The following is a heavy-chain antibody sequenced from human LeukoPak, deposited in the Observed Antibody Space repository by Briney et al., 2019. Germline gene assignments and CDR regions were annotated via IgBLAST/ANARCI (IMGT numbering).Heavy chain of an antibody. CDR3: AKDRCSNGIGCYYYYMEV. CDR2: IQYDRTNE. J-gene: IGHJ6*03. Sequence: AGGSLRLSCAASGFTFSSYEMNWVRQAPGKGLEWVAYIQYDRTNEQYAHSVKGRFRISRDNSNNILYLQMNSLRTEDTAVYYCAKDRCSNGIGCYYYYMEVWGEGTTVTISS. CDR1: GFTFSSYE. V-gene: IGHV3-30*02. D-gene: IGHD2-8*01.